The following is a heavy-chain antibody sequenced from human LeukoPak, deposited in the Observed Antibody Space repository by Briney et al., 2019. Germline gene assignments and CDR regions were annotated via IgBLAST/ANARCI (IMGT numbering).Heavy chain of an antibody. CDR2: IYTSGSI. CDR1: GGSISSGSYY. Sequence: SETLSLTCTVSGGSISSGSYYWSWIRQPAGKGLEWIGRIYTSGSINYNPSLKSRVTISGDTSKNQFSLKLSSVTAADTAVYYCARAIGYCSSISCYEFDYWGQGTLVTVSS. J-gene: IGHJ4*02. V-gene: IGHV4-61*02. CDR3: ARAIGYCSSISCYEFDY. D-gene: IGHD2-2*01.